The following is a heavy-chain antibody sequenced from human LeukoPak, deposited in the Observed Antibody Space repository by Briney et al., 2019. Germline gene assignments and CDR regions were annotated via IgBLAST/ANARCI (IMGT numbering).Heavy chain of an antibody. CDR3: ARERDGRYFDY. V-gene: IGHV3-7*03. CDR1: GFSVSDKY. Sequence: GDSLRLSCAASGFSVSDKYMGWVRQAPGKGLEWVANINQGENEKYYVDSVRGRFTISRDNTNSSVNLQMNSLRAEDTAVYYCARERDGRYFDYWGQGTLVTVSS. J-gene: IGHJ4*02. CDR2: INQGENEK.